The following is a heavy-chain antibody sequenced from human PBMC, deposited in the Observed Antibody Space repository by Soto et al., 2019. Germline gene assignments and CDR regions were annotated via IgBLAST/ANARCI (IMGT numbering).Heavy chain of an antibody. J-gene: IGHJ5*02. CDR1: GGSTSSYY. Sequence: SETLSLTCTVSGGSTSSYYWSWIRQPPGKGLEWIGYIDYSGSTYYNPSLKSRVTISVDTSKNHFSLKLGSVTAADTALYYCSRRAPEGFDPWGQGTLVTVSS. V-gene: IGHV4-59*04. CDR2: IDYSGST. CDR3: SRRAPEGFDP.